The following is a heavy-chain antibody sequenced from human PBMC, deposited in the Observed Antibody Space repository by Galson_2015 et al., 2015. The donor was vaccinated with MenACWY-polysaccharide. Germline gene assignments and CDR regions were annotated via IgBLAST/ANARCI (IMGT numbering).Heavy chain of an antibody. Sequence: SLRLSCAASGFTFDDYAMHWVRQAPGKGLEWVSGISWNSGSIGYADSVKGRFTISRDNAKNSLYLQMNSLRAEDTALYYCAKDQGQLSDENDAFELWGQGTMVTVSS. CDR3: AKDQGQLSDENDAFEL. V-gene: IGHV3-9*01. J-gene: IGHJ3*01. D-gene: IGHD6-6*01. CDR1: GFTFDDYA. CDR2: ISWNSGSI.